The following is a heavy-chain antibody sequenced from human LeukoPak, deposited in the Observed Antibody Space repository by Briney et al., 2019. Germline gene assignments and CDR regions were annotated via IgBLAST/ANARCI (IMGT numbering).Heavy chain of an antibody. CDR3: ARGGVNLSDYYMDV. J-gene: IGHJ6*03. V-gene: IGHV4-34*01. CDR1: GGSFSGYY. D-gene: IGHD2/OR15-2a*01. CDR2: INHSGST. Sequence: PSETLSLTCAVYGGSFSGYYWSWIRQPPGKGLEWIGEINHSGSTNYNPSLKSRVTISVDKSKNQFSLKLSSVTAADTAVYYCARGGVNLSDYYMDVWGKGTTVTVSS.